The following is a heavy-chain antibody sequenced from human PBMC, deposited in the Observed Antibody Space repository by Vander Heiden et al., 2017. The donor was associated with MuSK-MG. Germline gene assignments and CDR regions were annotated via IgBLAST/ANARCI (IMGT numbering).Heavy chain of an antibody. CDR2: ISGSGGSK. V-gene: IGHV3-23*01. Sequence: EVQLLESGGGLVQPGGSMRLSCAASGFTFSSYAMSWVRQAPGKGLEWVSAISGSGGSKYYADSVKGRFTISRDNSKNKLYLQMNSLRAEETAVYYWAKDLLGLHYYYGMDVWGQGTTVTVSS. J-gene: IGHJ6*02. CDR1: GFTFSSYA. CDR3: AKDLLGLHYYYGMDV.